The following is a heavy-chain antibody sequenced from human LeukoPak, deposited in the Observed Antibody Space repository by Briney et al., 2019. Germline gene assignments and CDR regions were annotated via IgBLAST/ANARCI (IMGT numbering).Heavy chain of an antibody. CDR3: ARVTYFDYWSGVVDY. CDR1: RGSISSYY. CDR2: IYYSGST. J-gene: IGHJ4*02. Sequence: SETLSLTCIVSRGSISSYYWSWIRQPPGKGLEWIGYIYYSGSTNYNPSLKSRVTISVDTSKNQFSLKLSSVTAADTAVYYCARVTYFDYWSGVVDYWGQGTLVTVSS. D-gene: IGHD3-3*01. V-gene: IGHV4-59*01.